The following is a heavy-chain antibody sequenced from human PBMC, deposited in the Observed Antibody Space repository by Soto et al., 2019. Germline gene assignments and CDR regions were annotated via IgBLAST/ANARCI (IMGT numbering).Heavy chain of an antibody. CDR1: GDIVSSNSAA. Sequence: SQTLSLACAISGDIVSSNSAAWNLIRHSPSRGLYWLGRTCCGSRWYNDYAVSVKSLRSINPDRSKNQLSRRVNSVTPEDTAVYXCASSITIFGVAPGGFDPWGQGTLVTVSX. CDR3: ASSITIFGVAPGGFDP. D-gene: IGHD3-3*01. V-gene: IGHV6-1*01. J-gene: IGHJ5*02. CDR2: TCCGSRWYN.